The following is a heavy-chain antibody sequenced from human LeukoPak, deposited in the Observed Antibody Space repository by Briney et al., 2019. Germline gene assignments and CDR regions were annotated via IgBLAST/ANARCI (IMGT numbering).Heavy chain of an antibody. Sequence: GSLRLSRAASGFPFSSYWMHWVRQAPGKGLVWVSRINSDGSSTTYADSVKGRFTISRDNAKNTLYLQMNSLRAEDTAVYYCARVEPIRLLVDYWGQGTLVTVSS. J-gene: IGHJ4*02. CDR2: INSDGSST. CDR1: GFPFSSYW. CDR3: ARVEPIRLLVDY. V-gene: IGHV3-74*01. D-gene: IGHD3-3*01.